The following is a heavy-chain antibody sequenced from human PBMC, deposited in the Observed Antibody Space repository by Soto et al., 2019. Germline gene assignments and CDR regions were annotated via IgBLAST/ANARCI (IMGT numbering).Heavy chain of an antibody. D-gene: IGHD2-21*02. Sequence: ASVKVSCKASGYTFTSNGISWVRQAPGQGLEWMGWISAYNGNTTYAQKLQGRVTMTTDTSTSTAYMELRSLRSDDTAVYYCARDLAYCGGDCYPIDYWGQGTLVTVSS. J-gene: IGHJ4*02. CDR1: GYTFTSNG. CDR2: ISAYNGNT. CDR3: ARDLAYCGGDCYPIDY. V-gene: IGHV1-18*01.